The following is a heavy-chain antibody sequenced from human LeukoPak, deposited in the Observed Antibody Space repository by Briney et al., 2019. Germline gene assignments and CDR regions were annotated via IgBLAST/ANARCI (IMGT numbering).Heavy chain of an antibody. D-gene: IGHD6-19*01. V-gene: IGHV4-4*07. CDR2: IYTSGST. CDR3: ARDESSGWSYWYFDL. J-gene: IGHJ2*01. CDR1: GGSISSYY. Sequence: SETLSLTCTVSGGSISSYYWSWIRQPAGKGLEWIGRIYTSGSTNYNPSLKSRVTMSVDTSKNQFSLKLSSVTAADTAEYYCARDESSGWSYWYFDLWGRGTLVTVSS.